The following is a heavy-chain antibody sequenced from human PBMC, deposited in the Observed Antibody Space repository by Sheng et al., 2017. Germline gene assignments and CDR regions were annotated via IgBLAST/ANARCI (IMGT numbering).Heavy chain of an antibody. D-gene: IGHD2-21*01. J-gene: IGHJ1*01. Sequence: QVQLVQSGAEMKKPGASVKVSCKASGYTFTGYYMHWVRQAPGQGLEWMGRINPNSGGTNYAQKFQGRVTMTRDTSISTAYMELSRLRSDDTAVYYCARVAYCGGDCYSAEYFQHWGQGTLVTVSS. CDR3: ARVAYCGGDCYSAEYFQH. CDR2: INPNSGGT. V-gene: IGHV1-2*06. CDR1: GYTFTGYY.